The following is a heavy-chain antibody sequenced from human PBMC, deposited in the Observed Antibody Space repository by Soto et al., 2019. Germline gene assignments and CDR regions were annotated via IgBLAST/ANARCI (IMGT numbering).Heavy chain of an antibody. CDR1: GFTFSTHA. Sequence: EVQLLESGGGLVQPGGSLRLSCVASGFTFSTHAMSWVRQAPGKGLEWVSTFSGSGGNIYYAESVKGRLTISRDDSKNTLYLQMNRLRVEDTAVYYCAKDPPWTVGPLAMDVWGQGTTVNVSS. CDR2: FSGSGGNI. D-gene: IGHD2-2*01. V-gene: IGHV3-23*01. J-gene: IGHJ6*02. CDR3: AKDPPWTVGPLAMDV.